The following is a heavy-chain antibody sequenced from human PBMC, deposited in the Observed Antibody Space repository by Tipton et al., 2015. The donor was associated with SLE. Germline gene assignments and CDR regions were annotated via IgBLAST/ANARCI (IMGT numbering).Heavy chain of an antibody. CDR2: INTNTGNP. Sequence: QSGPEVKKPGASVKVSCKASGYTFTSYAMNWVRQAPGQGLEWMGWINTNTGNPTYAQGFTGRFAFSLDTSVSTAYLQISSLRAEDTAVYYCAKGNDYSSYYYYYGMDVWGQGTTVTVSS. J-gene: IGHJ6*02. CDR3: AKGNDYSSYYYYYGMDV. V-gene: IGHV7-4-1*02. CDR1: GYTFTSYA. D-gene: IGHD4-11*01.